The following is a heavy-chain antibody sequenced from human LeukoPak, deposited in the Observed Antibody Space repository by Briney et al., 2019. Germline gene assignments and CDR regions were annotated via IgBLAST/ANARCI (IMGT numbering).Heavy chain of an antibody. Sequence: PSQTLSLTCTVSGGSISSGSYYWSWLRQPAGKGLEWIGRIYTSGSTNYNPSLKSRVTISVDTSKNQFSLKLSSVTAADTAVYYCVRSSSSIFDYWGQGTLVTVSS. V-gene: IGHV4-61*02. J-gene: IGHJ4*02. CDR2: IYTSGST. D-gene: IGHD6-6*01. CDR3: VRSSSSIFDY. CDR1: GGSISSGSYY.